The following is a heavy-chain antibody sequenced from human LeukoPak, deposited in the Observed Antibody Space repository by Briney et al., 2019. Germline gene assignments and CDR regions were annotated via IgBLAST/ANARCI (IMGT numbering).Heavy chain of an antibody. Sequence: PGGSLRLSCAASGVTFSSFGMNWVRQAPGKGLECVAVISYDGSNKYYVDSVKGRFAVSRDNSKNTLYLQMNSLRGEDTAVYYCAKRMGPSIAATDLDYWGQGTLVTVSS. D-gene: IGHD6-13*01. CDR1: GVTFSSFG. CDR3: AKRMGPSIAATDLDY. V-gene: IGHV3-30*18. CDR2: ISYDGSNK. J-gene: IGHJ4*02.